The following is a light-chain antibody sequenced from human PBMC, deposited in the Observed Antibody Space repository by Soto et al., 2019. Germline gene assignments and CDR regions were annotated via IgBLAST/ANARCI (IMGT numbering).Light chain of an antibody. CDR2: EVY. CDR1: NSDVGAYNF. CDR3: SAYAGSNNFVV. Sequence: QSALTQPPSASGSPGQSVTISCTGTNSDVGAYNFVSWYQQYPGKVPKLLIYEVYKRPSGVPDRFSGSKSANTASLIVSGLQSEDEADYYCSAYAGSNNFVVFGGGTKLTVL. V-gene: IGLV2-8*01. J-gene: IGLJ2*01.